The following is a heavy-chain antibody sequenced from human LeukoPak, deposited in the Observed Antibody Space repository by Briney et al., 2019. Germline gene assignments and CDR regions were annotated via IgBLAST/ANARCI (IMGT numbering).Heavy chain of an antibody. J-gene: IGHJ6*02. V-gene: IGHV1-2*02. CDR1: GYTFTGYY. CDR2: INPNSGGT. CDR3: ARGATMVRGVSMDV. D-gene: IGHD3-10*01. Sequence: ASVKVSCKASGYTFTGYYMHWVRQAPGQGLEWMGWINPNSGGTNYAQKFQGRVTMTRDTSISTAYMELSRLRSDDTAVYYCARGATMVRGVSMDVWGQGTTDTVSS.